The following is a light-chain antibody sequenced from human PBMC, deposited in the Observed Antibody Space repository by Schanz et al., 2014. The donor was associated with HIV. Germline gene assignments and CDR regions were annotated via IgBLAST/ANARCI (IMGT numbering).Light chain of an antibody. CDR1: SSDVGGYNY. V-gene: IGLV2-14*01. J-gene: IGLJ2*01. Sequence: QSALTQPPSASGSPGQSVTISCTGTSSDVGGYNYVSWYQQHPGKAPKLMIYDVSNRPSGVSNRFFGSKSGNTASLTISGLQAEDEADYYCNSYTSKNTPILGGGTKLTVL. CDR3: NSYTSKNTPI. CDR2: DVS.